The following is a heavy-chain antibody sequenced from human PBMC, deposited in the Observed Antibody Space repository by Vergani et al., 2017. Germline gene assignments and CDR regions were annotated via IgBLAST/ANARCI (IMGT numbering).Heavy chain of an antibody. CDR2: IYPGDSEV. CDR3: ASGGHGSENGGALQL. CDR1: GYSFTSYW. J-gene: IGHJ4*02. D-gene: IGHD3-10*01. Sequence: EVQLVQSGAEVKKPGESLKISCKGSGYSFTSYWIGWVRQRPGRGLEWMGIIYPGDSEVKSNPTFRGQVIFSVDTSVNTAYLQWRSLQASDTATYFCASGGHGSENGGALQLWGQGTLVTVSS. V-gene: IGHV5-51*01.